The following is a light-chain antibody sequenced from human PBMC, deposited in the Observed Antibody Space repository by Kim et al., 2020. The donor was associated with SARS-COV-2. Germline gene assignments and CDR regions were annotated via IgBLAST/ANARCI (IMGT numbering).Light chain of an antibody. CDR2: VDN. V-gene: IGLV6-57*02. Sequence: KTVTISCTGSSGNIASNYVQWDQPRPGSAPTAVIYVDNERPSGVPDRFSGSIDSSSNSAALSISGLKTEDEADYYCQSYDDSNRWVFGGGTQLTVL. CDR1: SGNIASNY. CDR3: QSYDDSNRWV. J-gene: IGLJ3*02.